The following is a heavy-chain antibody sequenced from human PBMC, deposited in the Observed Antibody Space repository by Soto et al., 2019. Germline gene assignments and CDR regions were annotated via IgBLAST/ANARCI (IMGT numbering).Heavy chain of an antibody. Sequence: ASVEVSSKASGYTFTIYYMHWVRQAPGKGLEWMGIINPSGGSTSYAQKFQGRDTMTRDTSTSTVYMELSSLRSEDTAAYYCARDLLPGYDFWGARRGFDPWGQRTRVTVSS. CDR1: GYTFTIYY. J-gene: IGHJ5*02. CDR2: INPSGGST. V-gene: IGHV1-46*01. D-gene: IGHD3-3*01. CDR3: ARDLLPGYDFWGARRGFDP.